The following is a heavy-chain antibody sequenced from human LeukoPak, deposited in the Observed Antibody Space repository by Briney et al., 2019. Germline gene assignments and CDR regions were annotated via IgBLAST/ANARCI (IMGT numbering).Heavy chain of an antibody. CDR3: ARPSGTWGAFDI. Sequence: PGGSLRLSCAASGFTVSSSYMTWVRQAPGKGLEWVSVIYSGDSTYYADSVKGRFTISRDNSKNTLYLQMNSLRAEDTAVYYCARPSGTWGAFDIWGQGTMVTVSS. D-gene: IGHD1-1*01. V-gene: IGHV3-66*01. J-gene: IGHJ3*02. CDR1: GFTVSSSY. CDR2: IYSGDST.